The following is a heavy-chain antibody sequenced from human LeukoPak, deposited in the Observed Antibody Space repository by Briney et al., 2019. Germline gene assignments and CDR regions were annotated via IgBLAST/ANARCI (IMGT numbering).Heavy chain of an antibody. V-gene: IGHV4-59*01. CDR2: IYYSGST. J-gene: IGHJ6*02. CDR1: GGSISSYY. D-gene: IGHD5-12*01. Sequence: PSETLSLTCTVSGGSISSYYWSWIRQPPGKGLEWIGYIYYSGSTNYNPSLKSRVTISVDTSKNQFSLKLSSVTAADTAVYYCARASGATEYYYYGMDVWGQGTTVTVSS. CDR3: ARASGATEYYYYGMDV.